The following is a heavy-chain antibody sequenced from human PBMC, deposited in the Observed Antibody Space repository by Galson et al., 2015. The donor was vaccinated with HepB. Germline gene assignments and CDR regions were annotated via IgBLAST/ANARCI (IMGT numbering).Heavy chain of an antibody. CDR2: INSRGDTI. Sequence: SLRLSCAASGFTISSYSMNWVRQAPGKGLEWIAYINSRGDTIIYADSVKGRFTISRDNANNSLYLQMNSLIDADTAIYYCARRGLPRYYYYYMDVWGRGTTVTVSS. CDR1: GFTISSYS. CDR3: ARRGLPRYYYYYMDV. J-gene: IGHJ6*03. V-gene: IGHV3-48*02. D-gene: IGHD3-10*01.